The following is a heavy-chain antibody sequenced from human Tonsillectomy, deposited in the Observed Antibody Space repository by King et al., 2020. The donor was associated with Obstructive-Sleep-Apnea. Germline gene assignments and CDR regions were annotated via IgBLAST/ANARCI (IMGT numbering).Heavy chain of an antibody. CDR1: GGSISSGGYY. CDR3: ARGGGPRQFDY. V-gene: IGHV4-31*03. CDR2: IYYSGRT. Sequence: QLQESGPGLLKPSQTLSLTCTVSGGSISSGGYYWRWIRQHPGKGLEWIGYIYYSGRTYYNPSLKSRVTISVDTSKNQFSLKLSSVTVADTAVYYCARGGGPRQFDYWGQGALVTVSS. J-gene: IGHJ4*02. D-gene: IGHD3-10*01.